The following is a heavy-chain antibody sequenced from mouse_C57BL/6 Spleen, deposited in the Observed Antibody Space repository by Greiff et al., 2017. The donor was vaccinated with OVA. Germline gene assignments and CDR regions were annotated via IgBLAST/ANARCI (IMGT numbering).Heavy chain of an antibody. CDR1: GYTFTDYY. V-gene: IGHV1-26*01. D-gene: IGHD4-1*01. CDR2: INPNNGGT. CDR3: ARPGWDENYFDY. Sequence: EVKLQQSGPELVKPGASVKISCKASGYTFTDYYMNWVKQSHGKSLEWIGDINPNNGGTSYNQKFKGKATLTVDKSSSTAYMELRSLTSEDSAVYYCARPGWDENYFDYWGQGTTLTVSS. J-gene: IGHJ2*01.